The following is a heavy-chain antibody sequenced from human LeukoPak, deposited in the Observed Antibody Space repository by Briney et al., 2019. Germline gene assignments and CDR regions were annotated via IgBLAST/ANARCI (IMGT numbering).Heavy chain of an antibody. CDR2: INWNGGST. CDR1: GFTFDDYG. V-gene: IGHV3-20*04. Sequence: PGGSLRLSCAASGFTFDDYGMSWVRQAPGKGLEWVSGINWNGGSTGYADSVKGRFTISRDNSKNTLYLQMNSLRAEDTAVYYCARAFSTTAFDYWGQGTLVTVSS. J-gene: IGHJ4*02. CDR3: ARAFSTTAFDY. D-gene: IGHD4-17*01.